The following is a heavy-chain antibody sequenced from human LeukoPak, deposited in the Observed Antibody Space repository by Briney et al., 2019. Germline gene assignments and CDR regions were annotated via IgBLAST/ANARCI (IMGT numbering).Heavy chain of an antibody. CDR2: INPNTDGT. CDR3: ARGSPDIVVVVAAVNWFDP. V-gene: IGHV1-2*02. D-gene: IGHD2-15*01. CDR1: GYTFTGYY. Sequence: ASVKVSCKASGYTFTGYYMHWVRQAPGQGLEWMGWINPNTDGTNYAQKFQGRVTMTRDMSTSTVYMELSSLRSEDTAVYYCARGSPDIVVVVAAVNWFDPWGQGTLVTVSS. J-gene: IGHJ5*02.